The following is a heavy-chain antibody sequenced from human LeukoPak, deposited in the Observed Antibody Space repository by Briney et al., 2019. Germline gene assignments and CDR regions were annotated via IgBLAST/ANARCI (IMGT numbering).Heavy chain of an antibody. D-gene: IGHD3-16*01. CDR1: GGSISSYY. CDR2: IYYSGST. J-gene: IGHJ6*02. CDR3: ATAGITFGGVRYYGMDV. Sequence: SETLSLTCTVSGGSISSYYWSWIRQPPGKGLEWIGYIYYSGSTNYNPSLKSRVTISVDTSKNQFSLKLSSVTAADTAVYYCATAGITFGGVRYYGMDVWGQGTTVTVSS. V-gene: IGHV4-59*01.